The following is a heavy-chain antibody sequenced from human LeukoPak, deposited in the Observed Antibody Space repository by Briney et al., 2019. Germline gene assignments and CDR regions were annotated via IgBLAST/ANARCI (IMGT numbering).Heavy chain of an antibody. Sequence: PGGSLRLSCAASGFTFSSYAMSWVRQAPGKGLEWVAVISYDGSNKYYADSVKGRFTISRDNSKNTLYLQMNSLRAEDTAVYYCAKDGGYSYGYYFDYWGQGTLVTVSS. J-gene: IGHJ4*02. V-gene: IGHV3-30*18. CDR3: AKDGGYSYGYYFDY. D-gene: IGHD5-18*01. CDR1: GFTFSSYA. CDR2: ISYDGSNK.